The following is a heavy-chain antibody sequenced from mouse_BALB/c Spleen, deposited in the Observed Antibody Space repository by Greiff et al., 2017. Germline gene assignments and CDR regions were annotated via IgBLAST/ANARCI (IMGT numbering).Heavy chain of an antibody. J-gene: IGHJ2*01. Sequence: VQLQQSGAELAKPGASVKMSCKASGYTFTSYWMHWVKQRPGQGLEWIGYINPSTGYTEYNQKFKDKVTLTADKSSSTAYMQLSSLTSEDSAVYYCARGDGNYYFDYWGQGTTLTVSS. CDR1: GYTFTSYW. D-gene: IGHD2-1*01. V-gene: IGHV1-7*01. CDR3: ARGDGNYYFDY. CDR2: INPSTGYT.